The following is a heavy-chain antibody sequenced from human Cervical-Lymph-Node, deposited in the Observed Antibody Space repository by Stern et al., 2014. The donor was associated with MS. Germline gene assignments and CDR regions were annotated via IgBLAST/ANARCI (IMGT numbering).Heavy chain of an antibody. V-gene: IGHV2-70*15. CDR2: IDWDDDK. Sequence: QVTLRESGPALVKPTQTLTLTCNLSGFSISASGMCVSWLRQPPGKALEWLARIDWDDDKYYSTPLKTRLTISKDTAKNQVVLTMTNMDPVDTATYFCARIPRTHDAFDIWGQGTMVTVSS. CDR1: GFSISASGMC. CDR3: ARIPRTHDAFDI. J-gene: IGHJ3*02.